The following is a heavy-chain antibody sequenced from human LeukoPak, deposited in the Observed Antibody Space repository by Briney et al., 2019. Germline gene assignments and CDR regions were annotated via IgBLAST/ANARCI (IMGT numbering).Heavy chain of an antibody. D-gene: IGHD3-22*01. J-gene: IGHJ4*02. CDR2: ISGSGGST. CDR3: AKGKGYYDSSGYYYPFDY. V-gene: IGHV3-23*01. CDR1: GFTFSSYA. Sequence: GGSLRLSCAASGFTFSSYAMSWVRQAPGKGLEWVSDISGSGGSTYYADSVKGRFTISRDNSKNTLYLQMNSLRAEDTAVYYCAKGKGYYDSSGYYYPFDYWGQGTLVTVSS.